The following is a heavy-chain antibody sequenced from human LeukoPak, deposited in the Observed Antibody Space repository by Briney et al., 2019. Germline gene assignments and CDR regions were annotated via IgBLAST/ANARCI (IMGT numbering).Heavy chain of an antibody. CDR2: IYTSGST. V-gene: IGHV4-4*07. D-gene: IGHD6-19*01. CDR3: AREETAVADEAFDI. J-gene: IGHJ3*02. CDR1: GGSISSYY. Sequence: MTSETLSLTCTVSGGSISSYYWSWIRQPAGKGLEWIGRIYTSGSTNYNPSLKSRVTMSVDTSKNQFSLKLSSVTAADTAVYYCAREETAVADEAFDIWGQGTMVTVSS.